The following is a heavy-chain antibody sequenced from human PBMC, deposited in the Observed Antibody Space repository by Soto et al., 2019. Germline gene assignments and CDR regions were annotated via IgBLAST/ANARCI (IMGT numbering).Heavy chain of an antibody. Sequence: SVKVFCKASGFTFTSSAVQWVRQARGQRLEWIGWVVVGSGNTNYAQKFQERVTITRDMSTSTAYMELSSLRSEDTAVYYCAAEGKAARPYYYYGMDVWGQGTTVTVSS. D-gene: IGHD6-6*01. CDR3: AAEGKAARPYYYYGMDV. V-gene: IGHV1-58*01. CDR1: GFTFTSSA. J-gene: IGHJ6*02. CDR2: VVVGSGNT.